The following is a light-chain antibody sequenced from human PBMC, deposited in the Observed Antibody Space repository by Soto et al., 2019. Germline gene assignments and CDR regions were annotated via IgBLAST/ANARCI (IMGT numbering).Light chain of an antibody. V-gene: IGLV1-44*01. CDR2: SNN. CDR3: AAWDDSLNGVV. Sequence: QSVLTQPPSASGTPGQRVTISCSGSSSNIGSNTVNWYQQLPGTAPRLLIYSNNLRPSGVPDRFSGSKSGTSASLAISGLQSEDEADCYCAAWDDSLNGVVFGGGTKLTVL. CDR1: SSNIGSNT. J-gene: IGLJ2*01.